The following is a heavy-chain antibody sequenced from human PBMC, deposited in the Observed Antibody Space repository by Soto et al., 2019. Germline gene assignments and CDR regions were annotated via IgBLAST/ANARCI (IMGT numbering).Heavy chain of an antibody. CDR1: NGSISGFY. CDR2: IHYSGRT. J-gene: IGHJ4*02. D-gene: IGHD1-26*01. Sequence: ETLSLTCSVSNGSISGFYWTWIRQPPGKILEWIGYIHYSGRTDYNPSLTSRATMSVDTSKNQFSLNLKSITAADAAVYYCVRVGVGIGNHFDSWGRGTLVTVSS. V-gene: IGHV4-59*12. CDR3: VRVGVGIGNHFDS.